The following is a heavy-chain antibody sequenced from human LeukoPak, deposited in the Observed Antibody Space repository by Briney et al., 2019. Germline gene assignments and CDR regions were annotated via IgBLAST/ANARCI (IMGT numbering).Heavy chain of an antibody. CDR3: ARFDQDWGTFDY. CDR1: GYTFTDYY. D-gene: IGHD7-27*01. Sequence: AAGKVSCKASGYTFTDYYMHWVRQAPGQGLEWMGWIKPDSGDTHYVQKFQGRVTMTSDTSITTAYMELRLSSDDTAVYYCARFDQDWGTFDYWGQGTVVSV. V-gene: IGHV1-2*02. CDR2: IKPDSGDT. J-gene: IGHJ4*02.